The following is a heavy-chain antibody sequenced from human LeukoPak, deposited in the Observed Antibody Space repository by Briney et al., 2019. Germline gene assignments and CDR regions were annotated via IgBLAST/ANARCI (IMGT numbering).Heavy chain of an antibody. J-gene: IGHJ4*02. Sequence: ASVKVSCKASGYTFTGYYMHWVRQAPGQGLEWMGWINPNSGGTNYAQKFQGRVTMTRDTSISTAYMELSRLRSDDTAVYYCARDWHYYDSWSGPLFDYWGQGTLVTVSS. CDR1: GYTFTGYY. CDR2: INPNSGGT. CDR3: ARDWHYYDSWSGPLFDY. D-gene: IGHD3-3*01. V-gene: IGHV1-2*02.